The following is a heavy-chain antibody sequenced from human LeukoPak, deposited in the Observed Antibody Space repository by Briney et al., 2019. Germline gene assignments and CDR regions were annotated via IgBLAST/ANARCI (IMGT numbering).Heavy chain of an antibody. J-gene: IGHJ6*04. CDR2: IYYSGST. CDR1: GGSISSYY. D-gene: IGHD2-21*01. Sequence: SETLSLTCTVSGGSISSYYWSWIRQPPGKGLEWIGYIYYSGSTNYNPSLKSRVTISVDTSKNQFSLKLSSATAADTAVYYCARLTRGCCEDVWGKGTTVTISS. CDR3: ARLTRGCCEDV. V-gene: IGHV4-59*01.